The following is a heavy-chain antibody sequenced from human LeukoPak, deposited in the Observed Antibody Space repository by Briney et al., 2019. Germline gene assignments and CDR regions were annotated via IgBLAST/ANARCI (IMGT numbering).Heavy chain of an antibody. V-gene: IGHV4-39*07. CDR1: GGSISSSSYY. CDR2: IYYSGST. D-gene: IGHD3-9*01. CDR3: ARRRSRYFDWLFLFDS. J-gene: IGHJ4*02. Sequence: PSETLSLTCTVSGGSISSSSYYWGWIRQPPGKGLEWIGSIYYSGSTYYNPSLKSRVTISVDTSKNQFSLNLTSVTAADTAVYYCARRRSRYFDWLFLFDSWGQGTLVTVSS.